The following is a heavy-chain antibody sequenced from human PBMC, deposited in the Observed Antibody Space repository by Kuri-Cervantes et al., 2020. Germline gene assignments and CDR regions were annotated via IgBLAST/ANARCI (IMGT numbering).Heavy chain of an antibody. CDR2: ISGSGGST. Sequence: GESLKISCAASGFTFSSYAMSWVRQAPGKGLEWVSAISGSGGSTYYADSVKGRFTISRDNSKNTLYLQMNSLRDEDTAVYYCARGWNHTTTYYYYYGMDVWGQGTTVTVSS. D-gene: IGHD1-14*01. CDR3: ARGWNHTTTYYYYYGMDV. CDR1: GFTFSSYA. V-gene: IGHV3-23*01. J-gene: IGHJ6*02.